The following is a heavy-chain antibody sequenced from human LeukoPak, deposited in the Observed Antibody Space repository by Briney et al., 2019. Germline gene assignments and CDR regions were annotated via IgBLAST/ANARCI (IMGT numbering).Heavy chain of an antibody. CDR3: ARGSGGVASPYYFDY. V-gene: IGHV4-61*01. Sequence: SETLSLTCTVSSGSVNSGSYYWNWIRQPPGKGLEWIGYIYYSGSTNYNPSLKSRVTISVDTSKNQFSLKLSSVTAADTAVYYCARGSGGVASPYYFDYWGQGTLVTVSS. J-gene: IGHJ4*02. CDR1: SGSVNSGSYY. D-gene: IGHD3-10*01. CDR2: IYYSGST.